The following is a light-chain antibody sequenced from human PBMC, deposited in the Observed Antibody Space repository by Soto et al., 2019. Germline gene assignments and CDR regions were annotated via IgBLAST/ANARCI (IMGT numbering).Light chain of an antibody. J-gene: IGKJ5*01. Sequence: EIVLTQSPGTLSLSPGEGATLSYRASQSISSNFLAGYQQKVGQAPRPLIDGASSRATGIPARFSGSGSGTDFTLTISRLEPEDFAVYYCQQYGSSPRTFGQGTRLEIK. CDR3: QQYGSSPRT. V-gene: IGKV3-20*01. CDR2: GAS. CDR1: QSISSNF.